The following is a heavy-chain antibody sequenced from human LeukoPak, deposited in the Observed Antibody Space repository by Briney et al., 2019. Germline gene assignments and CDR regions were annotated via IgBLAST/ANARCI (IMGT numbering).Heavy chain of an antibody. CDR2: ISYDGSNK. D-gene: IGHD6-13*01. J-gene: IGHJ6*02. CDR1: GFTFRSYG. CDR3: ARDLAAAGTVYYYYGMDV. Sequence: GGSLRLSCAASGFTFRSYGMHWVRQAPGKGLEWVAVISYDGSNKYYADSVKGRFTISRDNSKNTLYLQMNSLRAEDTAVYYCARDLAAAGTVYYYYGMDVWGQGTTVTVSS. V-gene: IGHV3-30*19.